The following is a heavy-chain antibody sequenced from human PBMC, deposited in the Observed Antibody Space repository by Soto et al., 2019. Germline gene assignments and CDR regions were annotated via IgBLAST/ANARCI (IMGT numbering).Heavy chain of an antibody. CDR2: IYYSGST. V-gene: IGHV4-59*01. CDR3: AREGYSSGYYYYYGMDV. D-gene: IGHD3-22*01. Sequence: PSETLSLTCTVSGGSISIYYWSWIRQPPGKGLEWIGYIYYSGSTNYNPSLKSRVTISVDTSKNQFSLKLSSVTAADTAVYYCAREGYSSGYYYYYGMDVWGQGTTVTVSS. J-gene: IGHJ6*02. CDR1: GGSISIYY.